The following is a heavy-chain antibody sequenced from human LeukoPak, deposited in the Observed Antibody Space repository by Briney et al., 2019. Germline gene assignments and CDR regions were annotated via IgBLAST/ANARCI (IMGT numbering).Heavy chain of an antibody. D-gene: IGHD1/OR15-1a*01. CDR1: RYSLTDYY. CDR2: INPYSGGT. CDR3: ARAEWSATTKLDY. V-gene: IGHV1-2*02. Sequence: GASVTVSCKASRYSLTDYYMHWVRQAPGQGLEWMGWINPYSGGTNYAQGFQGRVTMTRDTSISTAYRELRRLRSDDTAVYYCARAEWSATTKLDYRGQGTPVTVSS. J-gene: IGHJ4*02.